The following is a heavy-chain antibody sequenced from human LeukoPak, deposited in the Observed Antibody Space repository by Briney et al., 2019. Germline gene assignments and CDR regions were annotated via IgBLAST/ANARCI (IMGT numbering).Heavy chain of an antibody. CDR1: GYNFISYG. CDR3: ARDHRYCSGGSCYSDAFDI. J-gene: IGHJ3*02. CDR2: INPNSGGT. V-gene: IGHV1-2*04. Sequence: ASVNVSCKAAGYNFISYGISWVRQAPGQGLEWMGWINPNSGGTNYAQKFQGWVTMTRDTSISTAYMELSRLRSDDTAVYYCARDHRYCSGGSCYSDAFDIWGQGTMVTVSS. D-gene: IGHD2-15*01.